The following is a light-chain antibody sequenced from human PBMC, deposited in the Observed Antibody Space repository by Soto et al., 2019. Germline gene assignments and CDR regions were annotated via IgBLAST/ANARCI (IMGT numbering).Light chain of an antibody. CDR1: QSAISN. Sequence: EIVMTQSPATLSVSPGERVTLSCRASQSAISNLAWYQQKPGQTPRLLIYDASTRATDIPARFSGSGSGTDFTLTISSLVYEDFAVYYCHQYYKWPLTFGGGTKVEIQ. CDR3: HQYYKWPLT. CDR2: DAS. J-gene: IGKJ4*01. V-gene: IGKV3-15*01.